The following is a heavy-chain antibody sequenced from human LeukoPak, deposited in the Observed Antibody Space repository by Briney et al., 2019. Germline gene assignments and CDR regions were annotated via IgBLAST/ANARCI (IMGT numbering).Heavy chain of an antibody. J-gene: IGHJ6*03. CDR3: ARVRFLEWPAPMDV. Sequence: SVKVSCKASGGTFSSYAISWVRQAPGQGLEWMGGIIPIFGTANYAQKFQGRVTITADKSTSTAYMELSSLRSEDTAVYYCARVRFLEWPAPMDVWGKGTTVIVSS. V-gene: IGHV1-69*06. D-gene: IGHD3-3*01. CDR2: IIPIFGTA. CDR1: GGTFSSYA.